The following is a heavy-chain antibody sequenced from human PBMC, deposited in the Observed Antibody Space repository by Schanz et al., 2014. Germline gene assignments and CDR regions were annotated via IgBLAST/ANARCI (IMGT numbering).Heavy chain of an antibody. CDR2: ISSSGSYI. CDR1: GFTFSSYA. D-gene: IGHD3-22*01. V-gene: IGHV3-21*04. Sequence: EVQLVESGGGVVQPGRSLRLSCAASGFTFSSYAMHWVRQAPGKGLEWVSSISSSGSYIHYADSVKGRFTISRVNSKNTLYLRMKGLRAEDTAVYYCAKGRRGYFDSSGSYWGTFDFWGQGTLVSVSS. J-gene: IGHJ4*02. CDR3: AKGRRGYFDSSGSYWGTFDF.